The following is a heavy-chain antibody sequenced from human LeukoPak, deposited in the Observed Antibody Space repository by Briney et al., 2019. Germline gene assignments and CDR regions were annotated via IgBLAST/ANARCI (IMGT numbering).Heavy chain of an antibody. J-gene: IGHJ5*02. CDR1: GGSFSGYY. CDR3: ARGRRNIVVVPAAIGWFDP. V-gene: IGHV4-34*01. D-gene: IGHD2-2*02. Sequence: SETLSLTCAVYGGSFSGYYWSWIRQPPGKGLEWIGEINHSGSTNYNPSLKSRVTISVDTSKNQFSLKLSSVTAADTAVYYCARGRRNIVVVPAAIGWFDPWGQGTLVTVSS. CDR2: INHSGST.